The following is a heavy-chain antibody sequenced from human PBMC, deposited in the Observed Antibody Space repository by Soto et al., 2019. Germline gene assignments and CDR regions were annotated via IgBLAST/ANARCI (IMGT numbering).Heavy chain of an antibody. CDR1: GGSVSSGSYF. D-gene: IGHD3-22*01. V-gene: IGHV4-61*01. CDR2: ISHSGST. Sequence: TSETLSLTCTVSGGSVSSGSYFWSWTRQPPGKGLEWIAYISHSGSTNYNPSLRSRISISVDTSKNKFSLKLTSVTAADTAVYFCARNPFDYSDSSGFQNWFDPWGQGTLVT. CDR3: ARNPFDYSDSSGFQNWFDP. J-gene: IGHJ5*02.